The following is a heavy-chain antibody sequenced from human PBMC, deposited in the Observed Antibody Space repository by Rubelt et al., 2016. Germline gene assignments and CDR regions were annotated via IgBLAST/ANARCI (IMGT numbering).Heavy chain of an antibody. V-gene: IGHV3-7*01. D-gene: IGHD3-3*01. J-gene: IGHJ5*02. Sequence: GGGVVQPGRSLRLSCAASGFTFSSYWMSWVRQAPGKGLEWVANIKQDGSEKYYVDSVKGRFTISRDNAKNSLYLQMNSLRPEDAAVYYCARTSRRFGGWFDPWGQGTLVTVSS. CDR3: ARTSRRFGGWFDP. CDR2: IKQDGSEK. CDR1: GFTFSSYW.